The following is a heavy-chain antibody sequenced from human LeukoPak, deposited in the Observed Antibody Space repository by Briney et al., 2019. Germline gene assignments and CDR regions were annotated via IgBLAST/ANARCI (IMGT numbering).Heavy chain of an antibody. CDR2: ISAYNGNT. Sequence: GASVKVSCKASGYTFTRYGISWVRQAPGQGLEWMGWISAYNGNTNYAQKLQGRVTMTTDTSTSTAYMELRSLRSDDTAVYYCARDSPSDPYYYMDVWGKGTTVTVSS. J-gene: IGHJ6*03. CDR1: GYTFTRYG. V-gene: IGHV1-18*01. CDR3: ARDSPSDPYYYMDV.